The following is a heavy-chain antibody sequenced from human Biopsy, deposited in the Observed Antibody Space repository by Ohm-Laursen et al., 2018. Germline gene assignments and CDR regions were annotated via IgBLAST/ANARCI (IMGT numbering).Heavy chain of an antibody. V-gene: IGHV3-33*01. D-gene: IGHD3-10*01. CDR3: ARDPGQEGAIDF. CDR1: GFNFGNYG. J-gene: IGHJ4*02. Sequence: SLRLSCAASGFNFGNYGMHWVRQAPGKGLAWVAVIWHDGRNKQYADSVKGRVTISRDNSKSTLFLQMDSLRVDDTAVYHCARDPGQEGAIDFWGQGTLVTVSS. CDR2: IWHDGRNK.